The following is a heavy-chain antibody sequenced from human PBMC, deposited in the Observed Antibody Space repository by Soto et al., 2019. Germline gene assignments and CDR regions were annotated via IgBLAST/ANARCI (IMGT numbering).Heavy chain of an antibody. CDR3: ARDRRGGSRLFDY. J-gene: IGHJ4*02. Sequence: SETLSLTCTVSGGSISSYYWSWIRQPPGKGLEWIGYIYYSGSTNYNPSLKSRVTISVDTSKNQFSLKLSSVTAADTAVYYCARDRRGGSRLFDYWGQGTLVTVSS. V-gene: IGHV4-59*01. D-gene: IGHD3-16*01. CDR1: GGSISSYY. CDR2: IYYSGST.